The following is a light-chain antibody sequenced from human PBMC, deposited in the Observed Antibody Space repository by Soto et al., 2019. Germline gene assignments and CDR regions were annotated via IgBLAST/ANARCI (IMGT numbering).Light chain of an antibody. CDR1: SSDIGTYDY. V-gene: IGLV2-14*01. J-gene: IGLJ1*01. CDR2: EVT. Sequence: QSALTQPASVSGSPGQSITISCTGTSSDIGTYDYVSWYQQHPGKAPQLMIYEVTNRPSGVSNRFSGSKSGNTASLTISGLQADDEADYYCCSHAGSKNYYLFGPGTKLTVL. CDR3: CSHAGSKNYYL.